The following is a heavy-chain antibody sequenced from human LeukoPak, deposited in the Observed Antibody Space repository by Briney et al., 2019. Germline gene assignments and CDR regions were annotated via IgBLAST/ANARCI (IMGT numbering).Heavy chain of an antibody. Sequence: GGSLRLSCAASGFTFSTFAMVWVRQPPGKGLEWVSSTFPSGGEIHYADSVRGRFTISRDNSKNTLYLQMNSLRAEDTAVYYCAKAMVYYYYYYMDVWGKGTTVTISS. D-gene: IGHD2-8*01. CDR3: AKAMVYYYYYYMDV. CDR1: GFTFSTFA. CDR2: TFPSGGEI. J-gene: IGHJ6*03. V-gene: IGHV3-23*01.